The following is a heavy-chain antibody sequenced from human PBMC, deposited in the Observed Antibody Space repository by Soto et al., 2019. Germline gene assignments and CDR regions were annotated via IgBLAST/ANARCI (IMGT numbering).Heavy chain of an antibody. J-gene: IGHJ6*02. V-gene: IGHV3-21*01. Sequence: GSLRLAGAASVFTFSSSNMNWVREAPGKGLECVPSISSISSYIYYADSVKGRFTISRDNAKNSLYLQMNSLRAEDTAVYYCARSAGDYYGMDVWGQGTTVTVSS. D-gene: IGHD3-10*01. CDR1: VFTFSSSN. CDR2: ISSISSYI. CDR3: ARSAGDYYGMDV.